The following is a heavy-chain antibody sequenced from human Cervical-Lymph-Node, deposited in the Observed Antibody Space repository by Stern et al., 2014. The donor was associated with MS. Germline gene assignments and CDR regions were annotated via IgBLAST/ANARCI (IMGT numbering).Heavy chain of an antibody. CDR1: GFTFSGYW. V-gene: IGHV3-7*01. J-gene: IGHJ4*02. CDR3: TRDNLWGRDY. D-gene: IGHD7-27*01. CDR2: IGLAGNDE. Sequence: QMVESGGGLVQPGGSLRLSCAASGFTFSGYWMSWVRQAPGKGLEWVADIGLAGNDEYYVDSVKGRFTISRDNAKNSLYLQMNNLRAEDTAVYYCTRDNLWGRDYWGQGTLVTLSS.